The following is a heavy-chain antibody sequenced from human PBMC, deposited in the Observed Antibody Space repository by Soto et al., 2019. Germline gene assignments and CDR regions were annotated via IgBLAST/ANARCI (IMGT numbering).Heavy chain of an antibody. CDR1: GFTFSSYA. V-gene: IGHV3-23*01. CDR3: AKAPTFGYGSGGSCYGNYYMDV. CDR2: ISGSGGST. J-gene: IGHJ6*03. Sequence: GGSLRLSCAASGFTFSSYAMSWVRQAPGKGLEWVSAISGSGGSTYYADSVKGRFTISRDNSKNTLYLQMNSLGAEDTAVYYCAKAPTFGYGSGGSCYGNYYMDVRGKGTTVTVSS. D-gene: IGHD2-15*01.